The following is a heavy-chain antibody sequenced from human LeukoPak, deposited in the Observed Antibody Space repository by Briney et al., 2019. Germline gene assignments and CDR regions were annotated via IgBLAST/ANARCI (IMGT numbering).Heavy chain of an antibody. D-gene: IGHD3-22*01. J-gene: IGHJ3*02. CDR1: GGSFSGYY. CDR2: INHSGST. CDR3: AFDSSGFHSDAFDI. Sequence: SETLSLTCAVYGGSFSGYYWSWIRQPPGKGLEWIGEINHSGSTNYNPSLKSRVTISVDTSKNQFSLKLSSVTAADTAVYYCAFDSSGFHSDAFDIWGQGTMVTVSS. V-gene: IGHV4-34*01.